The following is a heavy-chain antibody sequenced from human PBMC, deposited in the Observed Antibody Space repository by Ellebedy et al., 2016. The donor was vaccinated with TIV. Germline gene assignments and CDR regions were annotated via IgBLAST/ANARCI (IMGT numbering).Heavy chain of an antibody. CDR2: IYYSGST. CDR3: ARAVAATHYYFDY. Sequence: MPGGSLRLSCTVSGGSISSYYWSWIRQPPGKGLEWIGYIYYSGSTNYNPSLKSRVTISVDTSKNQFSLKLSSVAAADTAVYYCARAVAATHYYFDYWGQGTLVTVSS. V-gene: IGHV4-59*12. D-gene: IGHD2-15*01. J-gene: IGHJ4*02. CDR1: GGSISSYY.